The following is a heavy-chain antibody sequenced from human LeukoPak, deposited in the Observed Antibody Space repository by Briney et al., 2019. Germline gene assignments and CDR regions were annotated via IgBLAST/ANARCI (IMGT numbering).Heavy chain of an antibody. CDR2: ISSSGSTI. CDR1: GFTFSDYY. CDR3: AKAAAGSPRDY. D-gene: IGHD6-13*01. V-gene: IGHV3-11*01. Sequence: GGSLRLSCAASGFTFSDYYMSGIRQAPGKGLEWVSYISSSGSTIYYADSVKGRFTISRDNAKNTLYLQMNSLRAEDTAVYYCAKAAAGSPRDYWGQGTLVTVSS. J-gene: IGHJ4*02.